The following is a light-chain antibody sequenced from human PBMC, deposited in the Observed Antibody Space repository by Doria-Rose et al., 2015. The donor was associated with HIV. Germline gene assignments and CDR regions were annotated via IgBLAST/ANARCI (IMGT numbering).Light chain of an antibody. CDR3: QSYDSSTWV. Sequence: FMLTQPHSVSESPGSTVTISCTRSSGSIASNYVQWYQQRPGSSPTTVIYEDNQRPSGVPDRFSGSIDSSSNSASLTISGLKTEDEADYYCQSYDSSTWVFGGGTKLTVL. V-gene: IGLV6-57*01. CDR1: SGSIASNY. J-gene: IGLJ3*02. CDR2: EDN.